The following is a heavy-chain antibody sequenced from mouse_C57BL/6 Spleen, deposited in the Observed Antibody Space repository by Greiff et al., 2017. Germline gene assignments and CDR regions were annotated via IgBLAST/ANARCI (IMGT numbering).Heavy chain of an antibody. J-gene: IGHJ2*01. CDR1: GYSITSGYD. D-gene: IGHD4-1*01. CDR2: ISYSGST. Sequence: VQLKESGPGMVKPSQSLSLTCTVTGYSITSGYDWHWIRHFPGNKLEWMGYISYSGSTNYNPSLKSRISITHDTSKNHFFLKLNSVTTEDTATYYCARSAGTGDYFDYWGQGTTLTVSS. CDR3: ARSAGTGDYFDY. V-gene: IGHV3-1*01.